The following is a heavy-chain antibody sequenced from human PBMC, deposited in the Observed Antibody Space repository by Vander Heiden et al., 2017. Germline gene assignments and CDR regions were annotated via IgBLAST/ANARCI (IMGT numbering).Heavy chain of an antibody. D-gene: IGHD6-13*01. Sequence: QVHLVQSGAEVKMPGASVKVPCKASGYTFTGYYMHWVRQAPGQGLEWMGWINPNTGDTKYAQKFQGRVTMTRDTSITSAYMDLSGLRSDDTAVYYCVRQQLRYFDYWGQGTLVTVSS. V-gene: IGHV1-2*02. CDR2: INPNTGDT. J-gene: IGHJ4*02. CDR3: VRQQLRYFDY. CDR1: GYTFTGYY.